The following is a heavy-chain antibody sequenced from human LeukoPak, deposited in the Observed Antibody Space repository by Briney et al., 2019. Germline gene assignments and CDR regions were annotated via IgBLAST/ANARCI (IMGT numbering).Heavy chain of an antibody. V-gene: IGHV4-4*02. D-gene: IGHD6-19*01. CDR3: ARDLAVAGTNYFDF. J-gene: IGHJ4*02. Sequence: PSETLSLTCSVSGDSISSNEWWSWVRQPLGKGLEWIGEVFHSGSTNFNPSLKSRVTISIDKSKNQFSLEVTSVTAADTAIYYCARDLAVAGTNYFDFWGQGVLVTVSS. CDR1: GDSISSNEW. CDR2: VFHSGST.